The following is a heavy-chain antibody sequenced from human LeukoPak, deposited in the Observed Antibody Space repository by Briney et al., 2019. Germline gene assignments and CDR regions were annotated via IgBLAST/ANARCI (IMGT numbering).Heavy chain of an antibody. V-gene: IGHV5-51*01. CDR1: GYSFXSYW. Sequence: LXXSXXXSGYSFXSYWIGWGRQMPGKGLEWMGTIYPGDSDTRYSPSFQGQVTISADKSISTAYLQWSSLKASDTAMYYCAMLGSTNWFDPWGQGTLVTVSS. CDR2: IYPGDSDT. CDR3: AMLGSTNWFDP. D-gene: IGHD3-16*01. J-gene: IGHJ5*02.